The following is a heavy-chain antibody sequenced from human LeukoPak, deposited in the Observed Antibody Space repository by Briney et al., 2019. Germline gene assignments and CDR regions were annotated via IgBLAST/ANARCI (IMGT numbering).Heavy chain of an antibody. V-gene: IGHV1-46*01. CDR2: INPSGGST. D-gene: IGHD4-17*01. Sequence: GASVEVSCKASGYTFTSYYMHWVRQAPGQGLEWMGIINPSGGSTSYAQKFQGRVTMTRDTSTSTVYMELSSLRSEDTAVYYCATITYTVTAPDAFDIWGQGTMVTVSS. CDR3: ATITYTVTAPDAFDI. CDR1: GYTFTSYY. J-gene: IGHJ3*02.